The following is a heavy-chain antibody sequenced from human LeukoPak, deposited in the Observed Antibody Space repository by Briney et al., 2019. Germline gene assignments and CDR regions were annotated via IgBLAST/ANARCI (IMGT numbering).Heavy chain of an antibody. J-gene: IGHJ5*02. CDR1: GGSISSYY. V-gene: IGHV4-4*07. Sequence: SETLSLTCTVSGGSISSYYCSWIRQPAGKGLEWIGRIYTSGSTNYNPSLKSRVTMSVDTSKNQFSLKLTSVTAVDTAVYYCARDYYDSSGHLWWFDPWGQGTLVTVSS. CDR2: IYTSGST. CDR3: ARDYYDSSGHLWWFDP. D-gene: IGHD3-22*01.